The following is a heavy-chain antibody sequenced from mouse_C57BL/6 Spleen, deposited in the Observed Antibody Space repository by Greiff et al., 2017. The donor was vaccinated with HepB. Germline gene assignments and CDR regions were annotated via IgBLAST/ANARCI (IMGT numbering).Heavy chain of an antibody. J-gene: IGHJ1*03. CDR2: IDPNSGGT. CDR1: GYTFTSYW. V-gene: IGHV1-72*01. CDR3: ARGATVVARSYWYFDV. D-gene: IGHD1-1*01. Sequence: VQLQQSGAELVKPGASVKLSCKASGYTFTSYWMHWVKQRPGRGLEWIGRIDPNSGGTKYNEKFKSKATLTVDKPSSTAYMQLSSLTSEDSAVYYCARGATVVARSYWYFDVWGTGTTVTVSS.